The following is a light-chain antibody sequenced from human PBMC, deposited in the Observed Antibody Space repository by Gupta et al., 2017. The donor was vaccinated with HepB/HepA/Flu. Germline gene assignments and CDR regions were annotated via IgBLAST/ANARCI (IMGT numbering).Light chain of an antibody. V-gene: IGKV3-11*01. Sequence: DIVLTQSPATLSLSPGERATLSCRASQSVSIYLAWYQQKPGPAPRLLIYDASNRATGIPARFSGSGSGTDFTLTISSLELEDFAVYYCQRRSNSPPLTFGQGTRLEIK. J-gene: IGKJ5*01. CDR1: QSVSIY. CDR2: DAS. CDR3: QRRSNSPPLT.